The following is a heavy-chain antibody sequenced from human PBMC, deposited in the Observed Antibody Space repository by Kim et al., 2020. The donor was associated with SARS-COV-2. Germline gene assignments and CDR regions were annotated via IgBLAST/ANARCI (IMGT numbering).Heavy chain of an antibody. V-gene: IGHV4-39*01. D-gene: IGHD3-10*01. Sequence: SETLSLTCIVSGGSIRSNNNYWGWIRQPPGKGLEWIASIYYSGSTFYNPSLKSRLTISLDTSKNQFSLKLTSVTAADTAVYYCAHYNSENYYALDYWGPGTLVTVSS. J-gene: IGHJ4*02. CDR2: IYYSGST. CDR3: AHYNSENYYALDY. CDR1: GGSIRSNNNY.